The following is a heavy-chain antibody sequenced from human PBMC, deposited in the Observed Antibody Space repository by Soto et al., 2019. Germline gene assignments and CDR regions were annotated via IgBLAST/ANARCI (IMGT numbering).Heavy chain of an antibody. J-gene: IGHJ3*02. V-gene: IGHV3-21*01. CDR3: ATSTWYAFDI. CDR2: ISGSSDFL. CDR1: GFTFSNSI. D-gene: IGHD6-13*01. Sequence: PGGSLRLSCAASGFTFSNSIINWVRQAPGQGLEWVSSISGSSDFLYYADSVKGRFTISRDTATNSLYLQMNSLRAEDKAVYYCATSTWYAFDIWGQGTMVTVS.